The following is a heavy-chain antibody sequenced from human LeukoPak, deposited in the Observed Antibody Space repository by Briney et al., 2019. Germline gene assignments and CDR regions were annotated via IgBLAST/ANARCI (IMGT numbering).Heavy chain of an antibody. Sequence: ASVKVSCKASGYTFTSYGISWVRQAPGQGLEWMGWISAYNGNTNYAQKLQGRVTMTTDTSTSTAYMELRSLRSDDTAVYYCARNPRYSSSWHHDAFDIWGQGTMVTVSS. CDR1: GYTFTSYG. CDR2: ISAYNGNT. J-gene: IGHJ3*02. D-gene: IGHD6-13*01. CDR3: ARNPRYSSSWHHDAFDI. V-gene: IGHV1-18*01.